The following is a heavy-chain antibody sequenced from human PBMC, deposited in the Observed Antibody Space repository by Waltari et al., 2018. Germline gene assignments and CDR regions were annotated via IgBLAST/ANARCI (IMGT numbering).Heavy chain of an antibody. CDR3: ARGLVVVVVAAFVDI. Sequence: QLQLQESGPGLVKPSETLSLTCTVSGGSISSSSYYCGWNRQPPGKGLEWIGRIYYRGSTYYNPSLKSRVTISVDTSKNQFSLKLSSVTAADTAVYYCARGLVVVVVAAFVDIWGQGTMVTVSS. D-gene: IGHD2-15*01. V-gene: IGHV4-39*07. CDR2: IYYRGST. CDR1: GGSISSSSYY. J-gene: IGHJ3*02.